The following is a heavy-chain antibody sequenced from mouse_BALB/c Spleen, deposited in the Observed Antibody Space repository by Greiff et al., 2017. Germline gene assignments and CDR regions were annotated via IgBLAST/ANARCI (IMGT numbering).Heavy chain of an antibody. D-gene: IGHD2-1*01. CDR3: ARDLDYGNYYAMDY. J-gene: IGHJ4*01. Sequence: DVKLVESGGGLVKPGGSLKLSCAASGFTFSSYAMSWVRQSPEKRLEWVAEISSGGSYTYYPDTVTGRFTISRDNAKNTLYLEMSSLRSEDTAMYYCARDLDYGNYYAMDYWGQGTSVTVSS. CDR1: GFTFSSYA. CDR2: ISSGGSYT. V-gene: IGHV5-9-4*01.